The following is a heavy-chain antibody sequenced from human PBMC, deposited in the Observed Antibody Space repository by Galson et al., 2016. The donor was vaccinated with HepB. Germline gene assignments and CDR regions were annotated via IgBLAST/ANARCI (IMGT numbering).Heavy chain of an antibody. CDR3: ARDTGGWAFDI. CDR1: GYTLTTYR. D-gene: IGHD4-17*01. V-gene: IGHV1-3*01. J-gene: IGHJ3*02. CDR2: INAGNGNT. Sequence: SVKVSCKASGYTLTTYRIHWLRQAPGQRLEWMGLINAGNGNTKYSESLQGRVSITSDTSASTVYMELSSLRSEDTAVYYCARDTGGWAFDIWGRGTMLTVSS.